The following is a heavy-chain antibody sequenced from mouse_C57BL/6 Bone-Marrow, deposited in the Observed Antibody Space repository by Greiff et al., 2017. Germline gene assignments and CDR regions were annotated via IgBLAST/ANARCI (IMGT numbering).Heavy chain of an antibody. CDR2: IDPENGDT. Sequence: EVQLQQSGAELVRPGASVKLSCTASGFNIKDDYMHWVKQRPEQGLEWIGWIDPENGDTEYASKFQGKATITADTSSNTAYLQLSSLTSEYHAVHYCTTLYGLYYAMDSWGLRASVSVSS. CDR3: TTLYGLYYAMDS. V-gene: IGHV14-4*01. CDR1: GFNIKDDY. D-gene: IGHD1-1*01. J-gene: IGHJ4*01.